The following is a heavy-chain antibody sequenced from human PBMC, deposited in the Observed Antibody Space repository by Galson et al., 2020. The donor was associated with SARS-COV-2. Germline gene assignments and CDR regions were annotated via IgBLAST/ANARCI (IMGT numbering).Heavy chain of an antibody. CDR2: IYYIGGT. Sequence: ASETLSLTCAVSGASLSSAGSYWTWVRQPPGKGLEWIASIYYIGGTYYNPSLKSRLTTSIDTSNNQLSLRLTSVTAPDTAVYYCARAPATGPYDYYYDGMDVWGQGTTVTVSS. V-gene: IGHV4-31*11. D-gene: IGHD2-21*01. CDR3: ARAPATGPYDYYYDGMDV. J-gene: IGHJ6*02. CDR1: GASLSSAGSY.